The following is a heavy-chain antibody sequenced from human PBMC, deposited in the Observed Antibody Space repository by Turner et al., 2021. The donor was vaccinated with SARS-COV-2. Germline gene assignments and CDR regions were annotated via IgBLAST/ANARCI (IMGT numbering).Heavy chain of an antibody. CDR1: GFPFSTYA. V-gene: IGHV3-64D*06. D-gene: IGHD4-17*01. Sequence: EVPLVESGGGLVQPGGSRRLSCSASGFPFSTYAMHWVRQAPGKGLEYLSVVSSNGDFTYYSDSVKGRFIISRDNSENTLYLQMSSLRPADTAVYYCVFYGSTAAYWGQGTLVSVSS. J-gene: IGHJ4*02. CDR3: VFYGSTAAY. CDR2: VSSNGDFT.